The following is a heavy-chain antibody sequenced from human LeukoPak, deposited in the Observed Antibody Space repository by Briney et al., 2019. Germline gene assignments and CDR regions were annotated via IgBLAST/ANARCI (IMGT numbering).Heavy chain of an antibody. CDR2: ISWNSDII. J-gene: IGHJ4*02. CDR1: GFKFDNYA. Sequence: GGSLRLSCAASGFKFDNYAMHWVRQAPGKGLEWVSSISWNSDIIAYADSVKGRFTISRDNAKNSLYLQMNSLKAEDTALYYCAKDIGPLTYHYVTSGYSGAFDYWGQGTLVTVSS. V-gene: IGHV3-9*01. D-gene: IGHD3-22*01. CDR3: AKDIGPLTYHYVTSGYSGAFDY.